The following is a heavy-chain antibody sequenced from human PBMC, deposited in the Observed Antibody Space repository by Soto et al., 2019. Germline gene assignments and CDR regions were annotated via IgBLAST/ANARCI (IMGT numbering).Heavy chain of an antibody. J-gene: IGHJ6*02. Sequence: PVESLKISCNGSGYSFTSYWISWFRQMPGKGLEWMGRIDPSDSYTNYSPSFQGHVTISADKSISTAYLQWSSLKASDTAMYYCARLGSYYYGMDVWGQGTTVTVSS. CDR1: GYSFTSYW. D-gene: IGHD7-27*01. V-gene: IGHV5-10-1*01. CDR3: ARLGSYYYGMDV. CDR2: IDPSDSYT.